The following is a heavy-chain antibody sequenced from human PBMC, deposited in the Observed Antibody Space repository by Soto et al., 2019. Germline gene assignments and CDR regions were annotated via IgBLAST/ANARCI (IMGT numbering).Heavy chain of an antibody. Sequence: PGGSLRLSCAAYGFTFKDFTMSWVRQAPGKGLEWVSTISYTITNTYYADSVKGRFTISRDNFKKMLHLQMNSLRAEDTATYYCAKNMAGPADWLDPWGQGTLVTVSS. CDR1: GFTFKDFT. J-gene: IGHJ5*02. D-gene: IGHD6-19*01. CDR3: AKNMAGPADWLDP. V-gene: IGHV3-23*01. CDR2: ISYTITNT.